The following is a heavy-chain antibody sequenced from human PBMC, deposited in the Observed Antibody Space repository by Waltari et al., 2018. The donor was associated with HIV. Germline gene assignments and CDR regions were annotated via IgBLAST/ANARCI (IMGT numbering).Heavy chain of an antibody. CDR3: ARELNIAVAGKAGKGFDI. Sequence: QVQVAESGGGVVQPGGSLRLSCEASGFSFHTYGLHWVRQAPGKGLEWVAVLLSDGENTYYAESVKDRFTVSRDNSRNNLYLHMDRLRDDDTAIYYCARELNIAVAGKAGKGFDIWGRGTTVIVSS. V-gene: IGHV3-30*06. CDR2: LLSDGENT. J-gene: IGHJ3*02. CDR1: GFSFHTYG. D-gene: IGHD6-19*01.